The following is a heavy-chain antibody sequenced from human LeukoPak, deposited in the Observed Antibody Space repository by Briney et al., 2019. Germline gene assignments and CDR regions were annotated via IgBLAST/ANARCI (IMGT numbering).Heavy chain of an antibody. CDR1: GFTFSSYW. D-gene: IGHD3-16*01. Sequence: GGSLRLSCAASGFTFSSYWLGWVRQAPGKGLECVANIKQDGSEKYYVDSVKGRFTISRDNSKNTLYLQMNSLRAEDTAVYYCAKDWGYHSSYFDYWGQGTLVTVSS. CDR3: AKDWGYHSSYFDY. CDR2: IKQDGSEK. J-gene: IGHJ4*02. V-gene: IGHV3-7*03.